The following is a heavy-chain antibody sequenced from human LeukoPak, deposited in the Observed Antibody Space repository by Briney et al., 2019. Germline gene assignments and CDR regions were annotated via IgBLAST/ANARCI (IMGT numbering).Heavy chain of an antibody. D-gene: IGHD3-3*01. Sequence: SETLSLTCTVSGGCISSGDYYWSWIRQPPGKGLEWIGYIYYSGSTYYNPSLKSRVTISVDTSKNQFSLKLSSVTAADTAVYYCARAPPTYFWSGYGYYYMDVWGKGTTVTVSS. CDR2: IYYSGST. CDR1: GGCISSGDYY. CDR3: ARAPPTYFWSGYGYYYMDV. V-gene: IGHV4-30-4*08. J-gene: IGHJ6*03.